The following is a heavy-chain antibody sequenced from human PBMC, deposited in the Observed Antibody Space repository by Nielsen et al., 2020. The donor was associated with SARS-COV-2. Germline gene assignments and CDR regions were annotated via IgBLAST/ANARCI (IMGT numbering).Heavy chain of an antibody. Sequence: SVKVSCKASGGTFSSYAISWVRQAPGQGLEWMGGIIPIFGTANYAQKFQGRVTITADKSTSTAYMELSSLRSEDTAVYYCAREKIPNFDAFDIWGQGTVVTVSS. CDR3: AREKIPNFDAFDI. CDR1: GGTFSSYA. CDR2: IIPIFGTA. J-gene: IGHJ3*02. V-gene: IGHV1-69*06. D-gene: IGHD5-24*01.